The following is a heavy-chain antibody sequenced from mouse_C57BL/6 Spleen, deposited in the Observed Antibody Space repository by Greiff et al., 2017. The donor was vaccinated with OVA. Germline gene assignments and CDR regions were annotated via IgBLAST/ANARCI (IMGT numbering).Heavy chain of an antibody. V-gene: IGHV4-1*01. D-gene: IGHD1-1*01. J-gene: IGHJ2*01. CDR2: INPDSRTI. CDR3: AKMNSYGFFAY. Sequence: EVMLVESGGGLVQPGGSLKLSCAASGIDFSRDWLSWVRRAPGKGLEWIGEINPDSRTINYAPSLKDKFTISRDNGKNTLYLQMSKVRSEDTALYYCAKMNSYGFFAYWGQGTTLTVSS. CDR1: GIDFSRDW.